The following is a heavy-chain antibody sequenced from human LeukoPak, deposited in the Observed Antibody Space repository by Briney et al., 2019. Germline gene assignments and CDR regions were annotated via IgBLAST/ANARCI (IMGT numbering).Heavy chain of an antibody. D-gene: IGHD3-10*01. V-gene: IGHV3-66*01. J-gene: IGHJ4*02. Sequence: GGSLRLSCAASGFTVSSNYMSWVRQAPGKGLEWVSVIYSGGSTYYADSVKGRFTISRDNSKNTLYLQMNSLRAEDTAVYYCARGEEWFGELLWYYFDYWGQGTLVTVSS. CDR2: IYSGGST. CDR1: GFTVSSNY. CDR3: ARGEEWFGELLWYYFDY.